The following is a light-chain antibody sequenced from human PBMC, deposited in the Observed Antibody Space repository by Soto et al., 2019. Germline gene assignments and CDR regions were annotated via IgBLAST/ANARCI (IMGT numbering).Light chain of an antibody. V-gene: IGLV3-21*02. CDR2: DDS. CDR3: QVWDVSTVHYV. CDR1: NIGSKT. J-gene: IGLJ1*01. Sequence: SYELTRPPSMSVAPGQTVRITCGGNNIGSKTVHWYQQKAGQAPVLVVYDDSDRPSGIPERFSGSNSGNTATLTISRVEAGDEADYYCQVWDVSTVHYVFGTGTKVTVL.